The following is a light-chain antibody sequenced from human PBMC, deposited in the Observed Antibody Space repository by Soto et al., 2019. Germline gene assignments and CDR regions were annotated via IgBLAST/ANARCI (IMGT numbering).Light chain of an antibody. CDR3: QQYTNWPP. Sequence: EIVMRQAPATLSVSPGERATLSCRASQSVNSNLAWYQQKPSQAPRLLIYGASTRATGIPARFSGSGSGTEFALTISSLQSEDSAVYHCQQYTNWPPFGPGPKV. V-gene: IGKV3-15*01. CDR1: QSVNSN. CDR2: GAS. J-gene: IGKJ1*01.